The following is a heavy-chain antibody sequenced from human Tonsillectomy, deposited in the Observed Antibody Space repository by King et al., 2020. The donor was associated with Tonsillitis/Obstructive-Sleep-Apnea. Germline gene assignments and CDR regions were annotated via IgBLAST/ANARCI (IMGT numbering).Heavy chain of an antibody. CDR3: AREVVVVPATYGWFDP. V-gene: IGHV7-4-1*02. Sequence: VQLVESGSELKKPGASVKVSCKASGYIFTTYAMNWVRQAPGQGLEWMVWINTNTGIPTYAQGFTGRFVFSLDTSVSTAYLQISSLKAEDTAVYYCAREVVVVPATYGWFDPWGQGTLVTVSS. CDR1: GYIFTTYA. D-gene: IGHD2-2*01. CDR2: INTNTGIP. J-gene: IGHJ5*02.